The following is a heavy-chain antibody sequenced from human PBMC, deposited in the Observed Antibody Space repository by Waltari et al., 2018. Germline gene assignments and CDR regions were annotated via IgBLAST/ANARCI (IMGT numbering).Heavy chain of an antibody. D-gene: IGHD3-22*01. CDR1: GGSISSSSYY. CDR2: IYYSGST. CDR3: ASTNIQYYYDSSGYYHRPPAFDI. J-gene: IGHJ3*02. V-gene: IGHV4-39*01. Sequence: QLQLQESGPGLVKPSETLSLTCTVSGGSISSSSYYWGWIRQPPGKGLEWIGSIYYSGSTYYNPSLKSRVTISVDTSKNQFSLKLSSVTAADTAVYYCASTNIQYYYDSSGYYHRPPAFDIWGQGTMVTVSS.